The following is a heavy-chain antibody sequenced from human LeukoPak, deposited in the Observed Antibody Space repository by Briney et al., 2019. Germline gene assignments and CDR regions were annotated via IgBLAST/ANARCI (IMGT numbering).Heavy chain of an antibody. CDR1: GFSFSAYA. CDR2: IGASGDAK. J-gene: IGHJ4*02. V-gene: IGHV3-23*01. CDR3: AKGRTGSSSAWPGGD. D-gene: IGHD6-19*01. Sequence: PGGSLRRSCAASGFSFSAYAMSWLRQAPGKGLEGVSSIGASGDAKYYTDSVKGRFTISRTTSKYTLYLQMDSLRAEDTAIYYCAKGRTGSSSAWPGGDWGQGTLVTVSS.